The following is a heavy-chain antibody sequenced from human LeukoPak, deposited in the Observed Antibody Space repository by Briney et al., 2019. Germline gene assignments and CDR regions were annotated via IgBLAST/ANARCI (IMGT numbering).Heavy chain of an antibody. V-gene: IGHV3-74*01. J-gene: IGHJ4*02. CDR2: INSDGSYT. D-gene: IGHD5-24*01. Sequence: PGGSLRLSCAASGFTFRTYWMHWVRQAPGKGLVWVSRINSDGSYTSYADSVKGRFTISRDNAKNTLYLQMNSLRAEGTAVYYCVRAGEMVTALYDYWGQGTLVTVSS. CDR3: VRAGEMVTALYDY. CDR1: GFTFRTYW.